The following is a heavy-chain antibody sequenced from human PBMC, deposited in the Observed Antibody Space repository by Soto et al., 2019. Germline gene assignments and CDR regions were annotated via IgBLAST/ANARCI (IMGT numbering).Heavy chain of an antibody. CDR1: GFTFSDYY. CDR2: ISSSGSTI. CDR3: ARDPSRIAKLEGSYYYMDV. V-gene: IGHV3-11*01. D-gene: IGHD6-13*01. J-gene: IGHJ6*03. Sequence: GGSLRLSCAASGFTFSDYYMSWIRQAPGKGLEWVSYISSSGSTIYYADSVKGRFTISRDNAKNSLYLQMNSLRAEDTAVYYCARDPSRIAKLEGSYYYMDVWGKGTTVTVSS.